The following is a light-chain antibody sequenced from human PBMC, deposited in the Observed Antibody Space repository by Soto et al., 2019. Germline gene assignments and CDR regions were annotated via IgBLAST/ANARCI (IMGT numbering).Light chain of an antibody. CDR2: GAS. CDR1: QSIRYY. Sequence: DIQLTQSPPTLSASVGDRVTITCRASQSIRYYLAWYQQMPGKAPKLLIYGASSLQSEVPSRFSGSGSGTEFDLTISSLQPDDFANYFCQHHNSYYQTFRQGTKVENK. V-gene: IGKV1-5*01. CDR3: QHHNSYYQT. J-gene: IGKJ1*01.